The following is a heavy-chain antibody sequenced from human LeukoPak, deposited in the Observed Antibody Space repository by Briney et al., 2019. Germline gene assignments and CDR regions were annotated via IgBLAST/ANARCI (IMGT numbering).Heavy chain of an antibody. CDR1: GFTFSSYA. CDR2: ISYDGSNK. V-gene: IGHV3-30-3*01. CDR3: AREANIAVAAEYYFDY. Sequence: GRSLRLSCAASGFTFSSYAMHWVRQAPGKGLEWVAVISYDGSNKYYADSVKGRFTISRDNSKNTLYLQMNSLRAEDTAVYYCAREANIAVAAEYYFDYWGQGTLVTVSS. J-gene: IGHJ4*02. D-gene: IGHD6-19*01.